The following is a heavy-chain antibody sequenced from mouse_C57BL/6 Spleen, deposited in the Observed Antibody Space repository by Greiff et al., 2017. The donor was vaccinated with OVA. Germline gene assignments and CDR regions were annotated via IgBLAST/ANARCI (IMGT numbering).Heavy chain of an antibody. CDR2: INPYNGGT. J-gene: IGHJ3*01. V-gene: IGHV1-19*01. CDR3: ARELFAY. Sequence: VHVKQSGPVLVKPGASVKLSCKASGYTFTDYYMNWVKQSPGKSLEWIGVINPYNGGTSYNQKFKGKATLTVDKSSSTAYMELNSLTSEDSAGYYCARELFAYWGQGTLVTVSA. CDR1: GYTFTDYY.